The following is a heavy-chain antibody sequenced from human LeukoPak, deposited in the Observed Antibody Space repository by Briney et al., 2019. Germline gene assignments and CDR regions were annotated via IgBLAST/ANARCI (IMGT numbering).Heavy chain of an antibody. D-gene: IGHD6-13*01. J-gene: IGHJ4*02. CDR1: GGYY. Sequence: GGYYWXXXRQHPGKGLEWIGYIYYSGSTYYNPSLKSRVTISVDTSKNQFSLKLSSVTAADTAVYYCARDGAAAGIHWGQGTLVTVSS. V-gene: IGHV4-31*02. CDR3: ARDGAAAGIH. CDR2: IYYSGST.